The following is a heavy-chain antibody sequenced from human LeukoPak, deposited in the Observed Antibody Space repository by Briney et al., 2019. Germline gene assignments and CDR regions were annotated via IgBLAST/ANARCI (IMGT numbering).Heavy chain of an antibody. Sequence: SETLSLTCTVSGGSISSYYWSWIRQPPGKGLEWIGYTYYSGSTNYNPSLKSRVTISVDTSKNQFSLKLSSVTAADTAVYYCARSYGSSWYSLAFDYWGQGTLVTVSS. D-gene: IGHD6-13*01. CDR1: GGSISSYY. CDR3: ARSYGSSWYSLAFDY. J-gene: IGHJ4*02. CDR2: TYYSGST. V-gene: IGHV4-59*01.